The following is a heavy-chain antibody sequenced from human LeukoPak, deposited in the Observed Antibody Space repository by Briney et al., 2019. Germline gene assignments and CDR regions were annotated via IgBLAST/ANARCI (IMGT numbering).Heavy chain of an antibody. V-gene: IGHV1-8*01. CDR3: ARDSRRVVGSEFYY. CDR1: GYTFTSYD. D-gene: IGHD2-15*01. CDR2: MNPNSGNT. Sequence: ASVKVSCKASGYTFTSYDINWVRQATGQGLEWMGWMNPNSGNTGYAQKFQGRVTMTRNTSISTAYMELSSLRSEDTAVYYCARDSRRVVGSEFYYWGQGTLVTVSS. J-gene: IGHJ4*02.